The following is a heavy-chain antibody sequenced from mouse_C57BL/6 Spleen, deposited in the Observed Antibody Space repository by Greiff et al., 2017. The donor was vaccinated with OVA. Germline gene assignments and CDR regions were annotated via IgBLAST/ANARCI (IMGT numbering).Heavy chain of an antibody. CDR2: INPNNGGT. J-gene: IGHJ2*01. CDR1: GYTFTDYY. CDR3: ARVRWGAFDY. V-gene: IGHV1-26*01. Sequence: VQLQQSGPELVKPGASVKISCKASGYTFTDYYMNWVKQSHGKSLEWIGDINPNNGGTSYNQKFKGKATLTVDKSSSTAYMELRSLTSEDSAVYYCARVRWGAFDYWGQGTTLTVSS. D-gene: IGHD1-1*02.